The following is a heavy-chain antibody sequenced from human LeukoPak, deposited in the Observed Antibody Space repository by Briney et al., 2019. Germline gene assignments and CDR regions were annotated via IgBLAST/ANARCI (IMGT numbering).Heavy chain of an antibody. CDR1: GFTFSSYA. V-gene: IGHV3-7*01. CDR3: ARRYFDY. Sequence: GGSLRLSCAASGFTFSSYAMHWVRQAPGKGLEWVANIKQDGNEKYYVDSVKGRFTISRDNAKNSLYLQMNSLRAEDTAVYYCARRYFDYWGQGTLVTVSS. J-gene: IGHJ4*02. CDR2: IKQDGNEK.